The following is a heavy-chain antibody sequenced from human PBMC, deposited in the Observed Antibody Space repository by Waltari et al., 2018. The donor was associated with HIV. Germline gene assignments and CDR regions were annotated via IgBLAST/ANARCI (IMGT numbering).Heavy chain of an antibody. J-gene: IGHJ5*02. CDR2: IVQTGTT. CDR3: ARDHVEMGAIPPGSWFDP. CDR1: GASISSSNW. Sequence: QVQLQESGPGLMRPSGTLSLTCAVSGASISSSNWWTWVRQPPGKGREWIGEIVQTGTTDYNPSRKRRFTISLDESKNQFSLRLTSVTAADTSVYYCARDHVEMGAIPPGSWFDPWGQGTLVTVSS. V-gene: IGHV4-4*02.